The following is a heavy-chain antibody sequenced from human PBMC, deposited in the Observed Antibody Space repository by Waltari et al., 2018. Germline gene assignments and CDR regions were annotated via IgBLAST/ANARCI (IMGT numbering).Heavy chain of an antibody. CDR3: ARGKFTAFDI. J-gene: IGHJ3*02. V-gene: IGHV6-1*01. CDR1: GDSLFTTSVA. Sequence: QVQLQQSGPGLVKPSQTLSLTCAVSGDSLFTTSVAWNWIRQSPSRGLEWLGRTYDRSQWRNDYALSVKGRITVNPDTSKNHFSLQLDSVTPDDTAVYYCARGKFTAFDIWGQGTMVTVSS. CDR2: TYDRSQWRN.